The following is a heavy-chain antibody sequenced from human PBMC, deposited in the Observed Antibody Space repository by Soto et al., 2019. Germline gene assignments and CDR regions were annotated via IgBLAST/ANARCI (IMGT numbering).Heavy chain of an antibody. CDR1: GYTFTSYG. J-gene: IGHJ4*02. D-gene: IGHD3-22*01. CDR3: ARDLYDSSGYYLRRDY. Sequence: ASVKVSCKASGYTFTSYGISWVRQAPGQGLEWMGWISAYNGNTNYAQKLQGRVTMTADESTSTAYMELSSLRSEDTAVYYCARDLYDSSGYYLRRDYWGQGTLVTVSS. V-gene: IGHV1-18*01. CDR2: ISAYNGNT.